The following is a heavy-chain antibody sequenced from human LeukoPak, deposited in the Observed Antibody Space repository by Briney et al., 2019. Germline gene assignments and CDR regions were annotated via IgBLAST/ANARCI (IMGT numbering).Heavy chain of an antibody. CDR2: IHYSGST. CDR1: GGSITNYY. D-gene: IGHD1-14*01. V-gene: IGHV4-59*01. J-gene: IGHJ6*03. Sequence: SETLSLTCTVSGGSITNYYWTWIRQPPGKGLERIGYIHYSGSTNYNPSLKSRVTISVDTSKNQFSLKLSSVTAADTAVYYCARASITYYYYYYMGVWGKGTTVTVSS. CDR3: ARASITYYYYYYMGV.